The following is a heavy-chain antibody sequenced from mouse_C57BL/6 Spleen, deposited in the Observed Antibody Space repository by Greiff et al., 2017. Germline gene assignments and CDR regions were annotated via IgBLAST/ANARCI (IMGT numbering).Heavy chain of an antibody. V-gene: IGHV1-55*01. Sequence: QVQLQQPGAELVKPGASVKMSCKASGYTFTSYWITWVKQRPGQGLEWIGDIYPGSGSTNYTEKFKSKATLTVDTSSSTAYMQLSSLTSEDSAVYYCARSQLRRGYAMDYWGQGTSVTVSS. CDR3: ARSQLRRGYAMDY. CDR1: GYTFTSYW. CDR2: IYPGSGST. J-gene: IGHJ4*01. D-gene: IGHD3-2*02.